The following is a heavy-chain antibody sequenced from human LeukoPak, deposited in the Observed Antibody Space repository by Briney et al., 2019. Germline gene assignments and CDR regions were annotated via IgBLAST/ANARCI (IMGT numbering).Heavy chain of an antibody. Sequence: ASVKVSCKTSGYTFTGYYIHWVRQAPGQGLECMGWINPYSGGTNYSQKFQGRVTMTGDTSISTAYMELIRLRSDDTAVYYCVRYSGGIVVLSDYWGQGTLVTVSS. D-gene: IGHD3-22*01. V-gene: IGHV1-2*02. CDR3: VRYSGGIVVLSDY. J-gene: IGHJ4*02. CDR2: INPYSGGT. CDR1: GYTFTGYY.